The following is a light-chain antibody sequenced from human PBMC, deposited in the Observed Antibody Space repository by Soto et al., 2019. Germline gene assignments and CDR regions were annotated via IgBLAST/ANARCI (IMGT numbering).Light chain of an antibody. Sequence: DIQLTQSPSTLSASVGDRVTITCRASQTISSWLAWYQQKPGKAPNLLIYKTSNLESGVPSRCSGSRSGTEFTLTISSLQPDDVATYNCLYYNDYCWTFEQGTKVEIK. CDR2: KTS. J-gene: IGKJ1*01. V-gene: IGKV1-5*03. CDR3: LYYNDYCWT. CDR1: QTISSW.